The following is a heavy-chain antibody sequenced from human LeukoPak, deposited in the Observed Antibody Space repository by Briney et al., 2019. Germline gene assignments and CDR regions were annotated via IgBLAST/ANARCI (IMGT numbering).Heavy chain of an antibody. CDR3: ARASARWGIAAAGTGFFDY. J-gene: IGHJ4*02. V-gene: IGHV4-59*01. Sequence: SETLSLTCTVSGGSISSYYWSWIRQPPGKGLEWIGYIYYSGSTNYNPSLKSRVTISVDTSKNQFSLKLSSVTAADTAVYYCARASARWGIAAAGTGFFDYWGQGTLVTVSS. CDR2: IYYSGST. D-gene: IGHD6-13*01. CDR1: GGSISSYY.